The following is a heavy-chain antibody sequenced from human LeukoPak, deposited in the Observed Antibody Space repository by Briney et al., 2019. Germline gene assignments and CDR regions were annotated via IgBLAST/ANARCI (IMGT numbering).Heavy chain of an antibody. CDR2: IYSGGST. CDR3: ARETFDYGDSDYFDY. V-gene: IGHV3-66*01. Sequence: PGGSLRLSCAASGFTVSSNYMTWVRQAPGKGLEWVSVIYSGGSTYYADSVKGRFTISRDNSKSTLYLQMNSLRAEDTAVYYCARETFDYGDSDYFDYWGQGTLVTVSS. CDR1: GFTVSSNY. D-gene: IGHD4-17*01. J-gene: IGHJ4*02.